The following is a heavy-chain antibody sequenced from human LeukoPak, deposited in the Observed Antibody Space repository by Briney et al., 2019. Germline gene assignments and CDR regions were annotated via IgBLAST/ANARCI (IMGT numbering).Heavy chain of an antibody. D-gene: IGHD6-13*01. J-gene: IGHJ4*02. CDR1: GGSISSSSYY. CDR2: IYYSGST. Sequence: PSETLSLTCTVSGGSISSSSYYWGWIRQPPGKGLEWIGSIYYSGSTYYNPSLKSRVTISVDTSKNQFSLKLSSVTAAGTAVYYCATLTRIAAAGTPKTDFDYWGQGTLVTVSS. CDR3: ATLTRIAAAGTPKTDFDY. V-gene: IGHV4-39*01.